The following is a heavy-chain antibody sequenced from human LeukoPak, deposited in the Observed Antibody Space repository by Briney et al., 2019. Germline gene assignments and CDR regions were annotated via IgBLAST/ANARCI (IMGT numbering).Heavy chain of an antibody. CDR2: IKQDGSEK. V-gene: IGHV3-7*01. CDR1: GFTFSNYW. Sequence: GGSLRLSFAASGFTFSNYWMTWVRQAPGKGPEWVANIKQDGSEKYYVDSVKGRFTISRDNAKNSLYLQMNSLRAEDTAVYYCASRSPQLGRDFWGQGTLVTVSS. CDR3: ASRSPQLGRDF. J-gene: IGHJ4*02. D-gene: IGHD6-13*01.